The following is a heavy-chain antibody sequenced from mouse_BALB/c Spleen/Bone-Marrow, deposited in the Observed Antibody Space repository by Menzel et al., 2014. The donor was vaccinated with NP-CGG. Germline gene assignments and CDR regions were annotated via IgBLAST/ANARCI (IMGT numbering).Heavy chain of an antibody. CDR2: IWGDGST. J-gene: IGHJ1*01. CDR1: GFSLTSYG. V-gene: IGHV2-3*01. CDR3: AKPLLPWWYFDV. Sequence: VKLMESGPGLVAPSQSLSITCTVSGFSLTSYGVSLVRQPPGKGLEWLGVIWGDGSTNYHSALISRLSIRKDNSKSQVFLKLNSLQTDDTATYYCAKPLLPWWYFDVWGAGTTVTVSS. D-gene: IGHD1-1*01.